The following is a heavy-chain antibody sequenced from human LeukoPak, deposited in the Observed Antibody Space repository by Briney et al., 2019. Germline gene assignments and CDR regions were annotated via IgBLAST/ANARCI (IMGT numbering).Heavy chain of an antibody. Sequence: ASVKVSCKASGYTFTSYYMHWVRQALGQGLEWMGWISTYNGNTEYAQNLQGTVTMTTDTSTSTAYMELRSLRSDDTAVYYCARGTYYDYWGQGTLVTVSS. CDR3: ARGTYYDY. J-gene: IGHJ4*02. V-gene: IGHV1-18*04. D-gene: IGHD1-26*01. CDR2: ISTYNGNT. CDR1: GYTFTSYY.